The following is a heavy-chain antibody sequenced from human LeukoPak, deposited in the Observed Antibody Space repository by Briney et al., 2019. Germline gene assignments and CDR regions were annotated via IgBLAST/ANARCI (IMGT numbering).Heavy chain of an antibody. CDR2: INHSGNT. D-gene: IGHD3-16*01. Sequence: SETLSLTCAVYGGSFSGYYWTWIRQPPGKGLEWIGEINHSGNTNYNPSLKSRVTLSVDTSKNQFSLNLSSVTAADTAVYYCARGLLDSYWGQGTLVTVSS. J-gene: IGHJ4*02. CDR3: ARGLLDSY. CDR1: GGSFSGYY. V-gene: IGHV4-34*01.